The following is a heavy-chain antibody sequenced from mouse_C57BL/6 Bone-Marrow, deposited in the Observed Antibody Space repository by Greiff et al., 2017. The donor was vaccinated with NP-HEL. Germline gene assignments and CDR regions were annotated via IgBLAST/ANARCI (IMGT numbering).Heavy chain of an antibody. D-gene: IGHD1-1*01. V-gene: IGHV14-2*01. J-gene: IGHJ2*01. CDR1: GFNIKDYY. Sequence: VQLKQSGAELVKPGASVKLSCTASGFNIKDYYMHWVKQRTEQGLEWIGRIDPADGETKYAPKFQGKATITADSSSHTAYLQVSSLTSENTAVYYCARTKRICGSIFDYWGQGTTLTVSS. CDR3: ARTKRICGSIFDY. CDR2: IDPADGET.